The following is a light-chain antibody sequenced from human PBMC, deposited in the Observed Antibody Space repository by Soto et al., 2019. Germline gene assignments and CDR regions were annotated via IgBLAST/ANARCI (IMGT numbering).Light chain of an antibody. Sequence: EIVMTQSPATLSVSSGESATLSCRASQSVNTNSAWYQQKPGRAPRLLMHGASTRATGIPARFSGSGSGTEFTLNISSLQSEDFAVYHCQQYNNWPPLTFGQGTKLEIK. J-gene: IGKJ2*01. CDR1: QSVNTN. CDR3: QQYNNWPPLT. CDR2: GAS. V-gene: IGKV3-15*01.